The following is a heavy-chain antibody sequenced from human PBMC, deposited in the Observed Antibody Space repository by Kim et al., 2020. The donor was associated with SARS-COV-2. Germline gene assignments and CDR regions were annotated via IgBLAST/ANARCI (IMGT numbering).Heavy chain of an antibody. D-gene: IGHD3-10*01. CDR2: ISGSGGGT. CDR3: VAAGEGDY. Sequence: GGSLRLSCAASGFTFSSYAMSWVRQAPGKGLEWVSAISGSGGGTHYAESVKGRFTISRDNSKNTMSVQMNSLRDEDTAVYYCVAAGEGDYWGQGTLVTVSS. CDR1: GFTFSSYA. V-gene: IGHV3-23*01. J-gene: IGHJ4*02.